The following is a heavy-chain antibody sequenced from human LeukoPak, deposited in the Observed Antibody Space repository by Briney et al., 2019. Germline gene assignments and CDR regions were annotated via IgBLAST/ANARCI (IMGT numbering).Heavy chain of an antibody. V-gene: IGHV3-7*01. CDR3: ATANGIRAFDY. Sequence: GGSLRLSCAASGFTFSPYWMSWVRQAPGKGLEWVANIKQDGSETYYVDSMKGRFTISRDNAKNSLYLQMNSLRAEDTAVYYCATANGIRAFDYSGQGTLVTVSS. J-gene: IGHJ4*02. CDR1: GFTFSPYW. CDR2: IKQDGSET. D-gene: IGHD2-8*01.